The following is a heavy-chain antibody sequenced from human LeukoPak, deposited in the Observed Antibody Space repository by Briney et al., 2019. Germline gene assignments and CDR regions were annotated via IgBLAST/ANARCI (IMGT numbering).Heavy chain of an antibody. CDR1: GGSISSYY. CDR3: ARHGTSSYYYYAMDV. J-gene: IGHJ6*02. V-gene: IGHV4-59*08. D-gene: IGHD1-1*01. CDR2: IYYSGSP. Sequence: PSETLSLPCTVSGGSISSYYWSWIRQPPGKGLEWIGYIYYSGSPNYNPSLRSRVTISVATSKNHFSLKPSSVTAADTAVYYCARHGTSSYYYYAMDVWGQGTTVTVSS.